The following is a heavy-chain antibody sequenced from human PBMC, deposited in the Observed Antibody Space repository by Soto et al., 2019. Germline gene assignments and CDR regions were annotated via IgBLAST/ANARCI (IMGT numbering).Heavy chain of an antibody. CDR2: IYSGGST. Sequence: EVQLVETGGGLIQPGGSLRLSCAASGFTVSSNYMSWVRQAPGKGLEWVSVIYSGGSTYYADSVKGRFTISRDNSKNTLYLQMNSLRAEDTAVYYCARDGNYDDSSGYYYVVPLDYWGQGTLVTVSS. V-gene: IGHV3-53*02. CDR3: ARDGNYDDSSGYYYVVPLDY. D-gene: IGHD3-22*01. CDR1: GFTVSSNY. J-gene: IGHJ4*02.